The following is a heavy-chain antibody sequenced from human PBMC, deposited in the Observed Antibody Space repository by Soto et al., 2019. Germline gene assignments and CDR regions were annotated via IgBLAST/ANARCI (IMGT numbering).Heavy chain of an antibody. CDR2: IYWDDDK. J-gene: IGHJ4*02. Sequence: QITLKESGPPLVKPTQTLTLTCTFSGFSLSTSGVGVGWIRQPPGKALEWLALIYWDDDKRYSPSLKSRLTLTKDTSKNQVVLTMPNIDPVDTATYYCAHSLIPNWGSRGAFDCWGQGTLVTVSS. CDR1: GFSLSTSGVG. CDR3: AHSLIPNWGSRGAFDC. D-gene: IGHD7-27*01. V-gene: IGHV2-5*02.